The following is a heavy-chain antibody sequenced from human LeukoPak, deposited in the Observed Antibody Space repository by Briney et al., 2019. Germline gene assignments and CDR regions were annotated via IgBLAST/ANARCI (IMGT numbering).Heavy chain of an antibody. V-gene: IGHV4-4*08. CDR2: IYRLGNT. CDR3: AGRGQSYSRD. Sequence: PSETLSLTCTVSGDSISSDDWRGIRQPPGEGGEWIAYIYRLGNTDYNPSRMRRVTISLHTSKKQLSLNLPSVTAADTAVYYCAGRGQSYSRDWGQGTLVTVSS. J-gene: IGHJ1*01. CDR1: GDSISSDD.